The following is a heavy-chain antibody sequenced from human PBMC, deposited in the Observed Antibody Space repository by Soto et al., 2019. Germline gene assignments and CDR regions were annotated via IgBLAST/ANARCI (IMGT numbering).Heavy chain of an antibody. CDR1: RFTFITYE. CDR2: ISSSGSTV. D-gene: IGHD5-12*01. V-gene: IGHV3-48*03. J-gene: IGHJ4*02. Sequence: GGSLRLSCASSRFTFITYEMHWVRQAPGKGLEWVSCISSSGSTVYYADSVKGRFTISRDNSRNSLYLQMNSLRDEDTALYYCVRYCSSTLCNGVATRTFDYWGQGTLVTVSS. CDR3: VRYCSSTLCNGVATRTFDY.